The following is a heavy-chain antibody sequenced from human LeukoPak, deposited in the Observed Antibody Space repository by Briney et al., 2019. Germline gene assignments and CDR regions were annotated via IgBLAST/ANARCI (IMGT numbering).Heavy chain of an antibody. D-gene: IGHD6-13*01. V-gene: IGHV1-46*01. CDR3: ARTYSSSDEFDY. J-gene: IGHJ4*02. Sequence: ASVKVSCKASGYTFTSYYIHWVRQAPRQGLEWMGIINPSGGSTTYAQKFQGRVAMTRDTSTSRVYMEVSSLRSEDTAVYYCARTYSSSDEFDYWGQGTLVTVSS. CDR1: GYTFTSYY. CDR2: INPSGGST.